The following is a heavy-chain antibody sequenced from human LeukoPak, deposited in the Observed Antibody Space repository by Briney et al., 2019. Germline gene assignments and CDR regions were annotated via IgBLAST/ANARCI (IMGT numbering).Heavy chain of an antibody. D-gene: IGHD3-22*01. CDR1: GFTFSSYA. Sequence: PGGSLRLSCAASGFTFSSYAMSRFRQAPGKWLQWVSGISTSGGSTSYADSVKGRFTISRDNPRNTLYMQMHSLRAEDTAVYYCAIMHPYYDGSGYWVQWGQGTLVTVSS. CDR3: AIMHPYYDGSGYWVQ. J-gene: IGHJ4*02. CDR2: ISTSGGST. V-gene: IGHV3-23*01.